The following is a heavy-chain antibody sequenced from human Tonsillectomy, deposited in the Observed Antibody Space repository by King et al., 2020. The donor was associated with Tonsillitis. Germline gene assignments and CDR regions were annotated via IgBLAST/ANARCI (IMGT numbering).Heavy chain of an antibody. CDR2: IRYDGSNK. J-gene: IGHJ4*02. CDR3: AKGGYEGSGSYVLDY. V-gene: IGHV3-30*02. D-gene: IGHD3-10*01. CDR1: GFTFSSYG. Sequence: VQLVESGGGVVQPGGSLRLSCAASGFTFSSYGMHWVRQAPGKGLEWVAFIRYDGSNKYYADSVKGRFTISRDNSKNTLYLQMNSLRAEDTAVYYCAKGGYEGSGSYVLDYWGQGTLVTVSS.